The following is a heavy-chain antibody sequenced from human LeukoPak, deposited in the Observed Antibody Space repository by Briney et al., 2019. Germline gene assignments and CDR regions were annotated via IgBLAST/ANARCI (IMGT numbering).Heavy chain of an antibody. CDR2: IHNSGTT. D-gene: IGHD5-18*01. Sequence: SETLSLTCTYSGGSISNGAHYWSWIRQHPGKGLEWIGSIHNSGTTYSNPSLMSRVTISLDTSKNQFSLKLSSVTAADTAVYFCASGPVDTAMVLHYFDYWGQGTLVTVSS. J-gene: IGHJ4*02. CDR1: GGSISNGAHY. CDR3: ASGPVDTAMVLHYFDY. V-gene: IGHV4-31*03.